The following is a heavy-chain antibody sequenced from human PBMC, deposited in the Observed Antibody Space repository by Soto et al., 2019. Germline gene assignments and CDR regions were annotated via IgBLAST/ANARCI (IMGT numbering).Heavy chain of an antibody. CDR3: ARGFAEYYDSSGFDY. CDR2: IIPIFGTA. V-gene: IGHV1-69*13. J-gene: IGHJ4*02. CDR1: GGSFSSYA. Sequence: SVKVSCKASGGSFSSYAISWVRQAPGQGLEWMGGIIPIFGTANYAQKFQGRVTITADESTSTAYMELSSLRSEDTAVYYCARGFAEYYDSSGFDYWGQGTLVTVSS. D-gene: IGHD3-22*01.